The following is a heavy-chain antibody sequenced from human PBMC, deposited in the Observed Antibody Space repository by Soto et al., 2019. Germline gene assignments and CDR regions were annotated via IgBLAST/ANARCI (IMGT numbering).Heavy chain of an antibody. CDR1: GYRFTSYW. J-gene: IGHJ5*02. V-gene: IGHV5-51*01. Sequence: GESLKISCRTSGYRFTSYWIAWVRQMPGKGLEWMGIIFPSDSDTRYSPSFQGQVTITADRSTSTVFLQGASLKASDTVVYFCARKDKSGYFNWFDPWGQGTLVTVSS. CDR3: ARKDKSGYFNWFDP. D-gene: IGHD3-22*01. CDR2: IFPSDSDT.